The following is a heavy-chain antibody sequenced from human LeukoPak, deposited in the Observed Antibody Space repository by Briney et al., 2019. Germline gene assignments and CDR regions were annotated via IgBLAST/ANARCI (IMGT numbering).Heavy chain of an antibody. D-gene: IGHD2-21*02. CDR1: GYTFTDYH. V-gene: IGHV1-2*02. CDR3: GLVTPGNWWFDP. J-gene: IGHJ5*02. Sequence: GAPVKVSCKTSGYTFTDYHIHWVRQAPGQGLEWMGWINRNSGGANYAQKYQGRVTMTRDTSISTTYMELTSLTSDDTAVYYCGLVTPGNWWFDPWGQGTLVTVSS. CDR2: INRNSGGA.